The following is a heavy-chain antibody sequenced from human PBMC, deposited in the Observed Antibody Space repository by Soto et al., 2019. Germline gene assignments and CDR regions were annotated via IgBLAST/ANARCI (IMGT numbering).Heavy chain of an antibody. Sequence: PSETLSLTCTVSGGSISSYYWSWIRQPPGKGLEWIGYIYYSGSTNYNPSLKSRVTISVDTSKNQFSLKLSSVTAADTAVYYCARSTAAGTLITYFDYWGQGTLVTVSS. V-gene: IGHV4-59*01. CDR1: GGSISSYY. CDR3: ARSTAAGTLITYFDY. D-gene: IGHD6-13*01. J-gene: IGHJ4*02. CDR2: IYYSGST.